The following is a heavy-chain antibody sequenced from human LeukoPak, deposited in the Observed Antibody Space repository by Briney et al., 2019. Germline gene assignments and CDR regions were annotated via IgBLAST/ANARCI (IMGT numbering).Heavy chain of an antibody. V-gene: IGHV3-21*01. Sequence: GSLRLSCAASGFTLSTYNMKWVRQAPRKGLEWVSSISTSSSYIYYADSVKGRFTISRDNARNSLYLQMNSLRAEDTAVYYCARRNYGSGRGGYYYYYMDVWGKGTTVTISS. D-gene: IGHD3-10*01. CDR2: ISTSSSYI. J-gene: IGHJ6*03. CDR3: ARRNYGSGRGGYYYYYMDV. CDR1: GFTLSTYN.